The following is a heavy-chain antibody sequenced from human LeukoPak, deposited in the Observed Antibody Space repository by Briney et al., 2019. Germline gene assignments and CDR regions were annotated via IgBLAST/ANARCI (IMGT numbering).Heavy chain of an antibody. D-gene: IGHD3-10*01. CDR2: INTYSGNT. V-gene: IGHV1-18*01. Sequence: EASVKVSCKASGYTFTTYGINWVRQAPGQGLEWMGWINTYSGNTNYAQSLQGRVTMTTDTSTSAAYMELSSLKSDDTAVYYCARGRVYYYGMDVWGQGTTVTVSS. J-gene: IGHJ6*02. CDR1: GYTFTTYG. CDR3: ARGRVYYYGMDV.